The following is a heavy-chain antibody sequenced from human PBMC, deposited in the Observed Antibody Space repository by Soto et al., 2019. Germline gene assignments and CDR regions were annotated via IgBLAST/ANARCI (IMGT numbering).Heavy chain of an antibody. CDR3: ARLEGLATISYYFDF. J-gene: IGHJ4*01. Sequence: QLQLQESGPGLVKPSEALSLTCSVSDGSISSSSYYWGWIRQPPGKGLEWIGSIYYSGSTYYNPSLKSRVTISIDKSKNQFSLKLSYLTAADTAVYYCARLEGLATISYYFDFWGHGTLVTVSS. CDR2: IYYSGST. CDR1: DGSISSSSYY. D-gene: IGHD3-9*01. V-gene: IGHV4-39*01.